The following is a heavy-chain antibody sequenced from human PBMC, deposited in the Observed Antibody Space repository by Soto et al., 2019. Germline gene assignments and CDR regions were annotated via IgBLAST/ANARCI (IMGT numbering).Heavy chain of an antibody. Sequence: SLKVSCKASGDTFSNYAISWVRQAPGQGLEWMGGIIPIYGTANYAQKFQGRVTIIADKSTSTADMELSSLRSEDTAVYYCARALGGCSGGSCRYNWFDSWGQGTLVTVSS. CDR2: IIPIYGTA. CDR1: GDTFSNYA. J-gene: IGHJ5*01. CDR3: ARALGGCSGGSCRYNWFDS. V-gene: IGHV1-69*06. D-gene: IGHD2-15*01.